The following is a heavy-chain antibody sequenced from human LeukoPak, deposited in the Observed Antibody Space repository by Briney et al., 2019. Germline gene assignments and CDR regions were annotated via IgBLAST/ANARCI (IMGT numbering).Heavy chain of an antibody. CDR2: LSGSGGST. D-gene: IGHD4-17*01. CDR1: GFTFSSYA. J-gene: IGHJ4*02. Sequence: GGSLRLSCAASGFTFSSYAMTWVRQAPGKGLQWVSTLSGSGGSTYYTDSVKGRFTISRDNSKNTLYLQMNSLRAEDTAIYYCAKRAYGENFFDFWGQGTLVTVSS. V-gene: IGHV3-23*01. CDR3: AKRAYGENFFDF.